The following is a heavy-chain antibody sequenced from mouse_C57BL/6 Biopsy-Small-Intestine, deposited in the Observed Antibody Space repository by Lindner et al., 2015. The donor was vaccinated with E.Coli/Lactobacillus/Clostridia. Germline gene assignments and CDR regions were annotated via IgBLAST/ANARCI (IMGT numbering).Heavy chain of an antibody. J-gene: IGHJ4*01. Sequence: LQESGAELVKPGASVKLSCTASGFNIKDYYMHWVKQRTEQGLEWIGRIDPEDGETKYALKFQGKATITADTSSNTAYLQLSSLTSEDTAVYYCAKLAMDYWGQGTSVTVSS. CDR3: AKLAMDY. D-gene: IGHD4-1*01. V-gene: IGHV14-2*01. CDR2: IDPEDGET. CDR1: GFNIKDYY.